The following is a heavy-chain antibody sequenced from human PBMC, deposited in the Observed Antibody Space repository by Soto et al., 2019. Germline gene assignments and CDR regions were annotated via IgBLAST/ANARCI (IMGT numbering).Heavy chain of an antibody. Sequence: PGGSLRLSCTASGFTFNDYTLSWVRQAPGKGLEWVGFIRSKAYGGTTEYAASVKGRFTISRDDSKSIAYLQMNSLKTEDTAVYYCTAGKLYPSLDFDYWGQGTLLTVSS. CDR1: GFTFNDYT. J-gene: IGHJ4*02. CDR3: TAGKLYPSLDFDY. V-gene: IGHV3-49*04. CDR2: IRSKAYGGTT. D-gene: IGHD2-8*01.